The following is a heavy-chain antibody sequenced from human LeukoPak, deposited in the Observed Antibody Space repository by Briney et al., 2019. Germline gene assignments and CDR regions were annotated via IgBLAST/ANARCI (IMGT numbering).Heavy chain of an antibody. V-gene: IGHV4-59*08. CDR1: GGSISSYY. CDR2: IYYSGGT. Sequence: KPSETLSLTCTVSGGSISSYYWSWIRQPPGKGLEWIGYIYYSGGTNYNPSLKSRVTISVDTSKNQFSLKLSSVTAADTAVYYCARHKAGIDFWSGYLSYYFDYWGQGTLVTVSS. CDR3: ARHKAGIDFWSGYLSYYFDY. D-gene: IGHD3-3*01. J-gene: IGHJ4*02.